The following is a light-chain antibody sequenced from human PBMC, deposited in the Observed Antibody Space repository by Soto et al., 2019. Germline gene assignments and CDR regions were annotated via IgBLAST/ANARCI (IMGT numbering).Light chain of an antibody. J-gene: IGKJ1*01. CDR2: GAS. CDR3: QQYNNWPPT. CDR1: QSVGSS. Sequence: VMTQSPATLSVSPGERATLFCRASQSVGSSLAWYQQKPGQAPRLLIYGASTRATGIPARFSGSGSGTEFTLTISSLQSEDFAVYYCQQYNNWPPTFGQGTKVEIK. V-gene: IGKV3-15*01.